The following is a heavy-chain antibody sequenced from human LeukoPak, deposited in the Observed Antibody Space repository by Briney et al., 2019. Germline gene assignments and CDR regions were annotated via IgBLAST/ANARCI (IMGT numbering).Heavy chain of an antibody. CDR3: ARLDGSGSYPDY. D-gene: IGHD3-10*01. CDR2: IYSGGST. J-gene: IGHJ4*02. V-gene: IGHV3-66*04. Sequence: GGSLRLSCEASGFTVSINYRFWVRQAPGKGLEWVSVIYSGGSTYYADSVKGRFTISRDNSKNTLHLQMNILRAEDTAVYYCARLDGSGSYPDYWGQGTLVTVSS. CDR1: GFTVSINY.